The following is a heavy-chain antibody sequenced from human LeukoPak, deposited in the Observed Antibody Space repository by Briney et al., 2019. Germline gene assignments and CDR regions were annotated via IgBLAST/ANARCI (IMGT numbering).Heavy chain of an antibody. CDR1: GFTFSTYW. J-gene: IGHJ4*02. D-gene: IGHD2-21*02. Sequence: PGGSLRLSCAVSGFTFSTYWMHWVRQAPGKALVWVSRINRDGSSRTYADSVMGRFTISRDSAKNTLYLQMDSLRAEDTAIYYCVRGTSSDNGYGGDDPYWGQGTLVIVSP. CDR3: VRGTSSDNGYGGDDPY. V-gene: IGHV3-74*01. CDR2: INRDGSSR.